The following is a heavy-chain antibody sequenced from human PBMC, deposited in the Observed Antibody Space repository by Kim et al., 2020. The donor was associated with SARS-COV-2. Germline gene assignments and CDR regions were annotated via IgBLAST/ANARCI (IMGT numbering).Heavy chain of an antibody. J-gene: IGHJ4*02. V-gene: IGHV1-18*01. D-gene: IGHD6-19*01. CDR3: ARVDAVAGPFDY. CDR2: T. Sequence: TNYTQKLQGRVTMTTDTSTSTAYMELRSLRSDDTAVYYCARVDAVAGPFDYWGQGTLVTVSS.